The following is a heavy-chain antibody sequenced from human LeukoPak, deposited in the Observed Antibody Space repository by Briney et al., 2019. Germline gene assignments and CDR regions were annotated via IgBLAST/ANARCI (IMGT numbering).Heavy chain of an antibody. D-gene: IGHD4-17*01. CDR2: TYYRSKWYN. CDR1: GDSFSSNSAA. CDR3: ARENGDYPHFDY. V-gene: IGHV6-1*01. Sequence: SQTLSLTCAISGDSFSSNSAAWNWIRQSPSRDLESLGRTYYRSKWYNDYAVSVKSRISINPDTSKDQFSLQLNSVTPEDTAVYYCARENGDYPHFDYWGQGTLVTVSS. J-gene: IGHJ4*02.